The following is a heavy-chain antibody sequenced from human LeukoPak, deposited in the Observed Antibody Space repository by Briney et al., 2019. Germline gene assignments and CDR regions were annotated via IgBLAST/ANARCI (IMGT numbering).Heavy chain of an antibody. CDR3: ARMHRYGRC. CDR2: LKEDRTEE. V-gene: IGHV3-7*01. J-gene: IGHJ4*02. D-gene: IGHD5-18*01. CDR1: GFDFSSFS. Sequence: PGGSLRLSCVASGFDFSSFSMSWVRQAPGKGLEWVTNLKEDRTEEEYLDSVKGRFTIFRDNAKNSLDLQMNSLRAEDTAVYYCARMHRYGRCWGQGIRVTVSS.